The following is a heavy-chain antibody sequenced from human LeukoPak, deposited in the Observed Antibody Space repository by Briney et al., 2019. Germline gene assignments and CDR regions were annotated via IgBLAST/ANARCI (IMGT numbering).Heavy chain of an antibody. CDR2: IRYDGSNK. D-gene: IGHD2-2*02. Sequence: GGSLRLSCAASGFTFSSYGMHWVRQAPGKGLEWVAFIRYDGSNKYYADSVKGRFTISRDNSRNTLYLQMNSLRAEDTAVYYCAKDSVGYCSSTSCYTKGGTDYWGQGTLVTVSS. CDR1: GFTFSSYG. J-gene: IGHJ4*02. CDR3: AKDSVGYCSSTSCYTKGGTDY. V-gene: IGHV3-30*02.